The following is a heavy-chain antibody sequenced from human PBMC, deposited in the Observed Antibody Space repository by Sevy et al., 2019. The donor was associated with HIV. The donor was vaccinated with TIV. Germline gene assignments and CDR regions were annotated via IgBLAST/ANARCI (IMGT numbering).Heavy chain of an antibody. CDR1: GFTFSSYA. V-gene: IGHV3-23*01. D-gene: IGHD3-22*01. CDR3: AKEGGNYYDSSGYYVVDAFDI. J-gene: IGHJ3*02. Sequence: GGSLRLSCAASGFTFSSYAMSWVRQAPGKGLEWVSAISGSGGSTYYADSVKGRFTISRDNSKNTLYLQMNSLRAEDTAVYYCAKEGGNYYDSSGYYVVDAFDIWGQGTMVTVSS. CDR2: ISGSGGST.